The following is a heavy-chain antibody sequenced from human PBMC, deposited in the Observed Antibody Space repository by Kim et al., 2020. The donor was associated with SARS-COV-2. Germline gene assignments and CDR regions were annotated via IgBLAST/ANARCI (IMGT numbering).Heavy chain of an antibody. V-gene: IGHV4-31*03. Sequence: SETLSLTCTVSRGSISSGGYYWSWIRQHPGKGLEWIGYIYYSGSTYYNPSLKSRVTISVDTSKNQFSLKLSSVTAADTAVYYCARAGITMIVVVAEFDYWGQGTLVTVSS. J-gene: IGHJ4*02. CDR1: RGSISSGGYY. CDR2: IYYSGST. CDR3: ARAGITMIVVVAEFDY. D-gene: IGHD3-22*01.